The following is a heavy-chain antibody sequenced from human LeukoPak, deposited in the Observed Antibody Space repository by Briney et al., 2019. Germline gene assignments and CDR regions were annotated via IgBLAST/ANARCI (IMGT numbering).Heavy chain of an antibody. Sequence: ASVKVSCKASGYTFTSYGISWVRQAPGQGLEWMGWISAYNGNTDYAQKLQGRVTMTTDTSTSTAYMEPRSLRSDDTAVYYCARDGNGIVGATSIDYWGQGTLVTVSS. D-gene: IGHD1-26*01. CDR3: ARDGNGIVGATSIDY. CDR2: ISAYNGNT. CDR1: GYTFTSYG. V-gene: IGHV1-18*01. J-gene: IGHJ4*02.